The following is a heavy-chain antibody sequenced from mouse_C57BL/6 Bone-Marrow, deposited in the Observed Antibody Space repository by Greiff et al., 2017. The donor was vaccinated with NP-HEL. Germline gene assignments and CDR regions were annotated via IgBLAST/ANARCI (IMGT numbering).Heavy chain of an antibody. CDR3: ARWNDFAAY. Sequence: QVQLKQPGAELVMPGASVKLSCKASGYTFTSYWMHWVKQRPGQGLEWIGEIDPSDSYTNYNQKFKGKSTLTVDKSSSTAYMQLSSLTSEDSAVYYCARWNDFAAYWGQGTLVTVSA. V-gene: IGHV1-69*01. J-gene: IGHJ3*01. D-gene: IGHD2-4*01. CDR1: GYTFTSYW. CDR2: IDPSDSYT.